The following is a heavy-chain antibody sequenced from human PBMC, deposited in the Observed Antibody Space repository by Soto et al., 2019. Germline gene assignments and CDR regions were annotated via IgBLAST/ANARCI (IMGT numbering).Heavy chain of an antibody. CDR3: ARARVAAAGNYFDY. D-gene: IGHD6-13*01. V-gene: IGHV4-38-2*01. Sequence: SETLSLTCAVSGYSISSGYYWGWIRQPPGKGLEWIGSIYHSGSTYYNPSLKSRVTISVDTSKNQFSLKLSSVTAADTAVYYCARARVAAAGNYFDYWGQGTLVTDSS. CDR1: GYSISSGYY. J-gene: IGHJ4*02. CDR2: IYHSGST.